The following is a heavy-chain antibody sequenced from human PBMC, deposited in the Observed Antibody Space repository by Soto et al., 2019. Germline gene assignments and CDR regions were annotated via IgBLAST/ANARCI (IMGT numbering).Heavy chain of an antibody. J-gene: IGHJ4*02. D-gene: IGHD1-1*01. V-gene: IGHV6-1*01. Sequence: SQTLSLTCAISGDSVSSNTAAWNWIRSSPSRGLEWLGRTYYRSNWRHDYAVSVKSRITVNPDTSKNHFSLQLNSVTPEDSAVYYCARGGLEPFDYWGQGALVTVSS. CDR3: ARGGLEPFDY. CDR1: GDSVSSNTAA. CDR2: TYYRSNWRH.